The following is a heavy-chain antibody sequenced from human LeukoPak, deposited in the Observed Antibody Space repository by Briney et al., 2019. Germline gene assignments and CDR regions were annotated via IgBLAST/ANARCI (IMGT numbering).Heavy chain of an antibody. CDR2: IIPIFGTA. CDR1: GGTFSSYA. CDR3: AREKYGGNQNFDY. Sequence: GSSVKVSCKASGGTFSSYAISWVRQAPGQGLEWMGGIIPIFGTANYAQKFQGRVTITADESTSTAYMELSSLRSEDTAVYYCAREKYGGNQNFDYWGQGTLVTVSS. V-gene: IGHV1-69*01. J-gene: IGHJ4*02. D-gene: IGHD4-23*01.